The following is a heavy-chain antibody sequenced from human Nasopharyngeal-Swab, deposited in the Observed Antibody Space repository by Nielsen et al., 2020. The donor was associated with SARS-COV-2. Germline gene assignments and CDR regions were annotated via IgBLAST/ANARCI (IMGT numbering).Heavy chain of an antibody. J-gene: IGHJ6*02. V-gene: IGHV3-9*01. CDR3: ARDDIGYCTNGVCRAVGRYGMDV. CDR2: ISWNSGSI. D-gene: IGHD2-8*01. Sequence: SLKISCAASGFTFDDYAMHWVRQAPGKGLEWVSGISWNSGSIGYADSVKGRFTISRDNAKNSLYLQMNSLRAEDTAVHYCARDDIGYCTNGVCRAVGRYGMDVWCQGTTVTVSS. CDR1: GFTFDDYA.